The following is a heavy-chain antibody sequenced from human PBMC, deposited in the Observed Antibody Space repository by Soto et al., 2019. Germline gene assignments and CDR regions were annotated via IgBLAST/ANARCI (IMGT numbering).Heavy chain of an antibody. J-gene: IGHJ3*02. Sequence: EVQLVESGGGLVQPGRSLRLSCVASGFTFGDYGMHWVRQAPGRGPEWVSGISWNSGNIGYAETVKGRFTISRDNAKNSLYLQMNSLRAEDTALYYCVKDGLTSVFELVHDGSDIWGHGTMVTVSS. V-gene: IGHV3-9*01. CDR2: ISWNSGNI. D-gene: IGHD3-3*01. CDR1: GFTFGDYG. CDR3: VKDGLTSVFELVHDGSDI.